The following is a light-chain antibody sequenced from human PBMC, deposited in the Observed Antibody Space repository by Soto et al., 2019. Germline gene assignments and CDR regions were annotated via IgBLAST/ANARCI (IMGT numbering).Light chain of an antibody. Sequence: EIVLTQSPGSLSLSPGDTVTLSCRASESISGNYLAWYQQQPGQAPRLLIYGTSNRATGIPDRFSGSGSGTDFSLTISRLEPEDFALYYCQQYGHSLSLTFGQWTRLEIK. CDR2: GTS. CDR1: ESISGNY. CDR3: QQYGHSLSLT. V-gene: IGKV3-20*01. J-gene: IGKJ5*01.